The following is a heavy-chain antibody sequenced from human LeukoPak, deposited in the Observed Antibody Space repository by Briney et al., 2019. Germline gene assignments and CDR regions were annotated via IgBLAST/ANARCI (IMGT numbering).Heavy chain of an antibody. CDR2: IYYSGST. Sequence: SETLSLTCTVSGGSISSGGYYWSWIRQHPGKGLEWIGYIYYSGSTYYNPSLKSRVTISVDTSKNQSSLKLSSVTAADTAVYYCARAPYDSSGYYYFDYWGQGTLVTVSS. CDR3: ARAPYDSSGYYYFDY. CDR1: GGSISSGGYY. J-gene: IGHJ4*02. V-gene: IGHV4-31*03. D-gene: IGHD3-22*01.